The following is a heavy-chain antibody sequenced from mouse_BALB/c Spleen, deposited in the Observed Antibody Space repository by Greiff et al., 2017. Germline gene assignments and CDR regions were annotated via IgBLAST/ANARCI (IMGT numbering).Heavy chain of an antibody. Sequence: VQLQQSGPELVKPGASVKISCKASGYSFTGYFMNWVMQSHGKSLEWIGRINPYNGDTFYNQKFKGKATLTVDKSSSTAHMELRSLASEDSAVYYYARHGAMDYWGQGTSVTVSS. CDR1: GYSFTGYF. J-gene: IGHJ4*01. V-gene: IGHV1-20*02. CDR2: INPYNGDT. CDR3: ARHGAMDY.